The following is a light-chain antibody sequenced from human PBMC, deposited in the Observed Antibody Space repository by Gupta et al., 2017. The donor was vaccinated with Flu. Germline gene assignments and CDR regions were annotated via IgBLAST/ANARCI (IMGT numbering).Light chain of an antibody. Sequence: QSVLTQPASVSGSPGQSITISCTGTSSDIGKYKYVSWYQQYPGKAPELIIYDVTNRPSGVSYRFSGSKSGNTASLTISGLQTDDEADYYCTSYSGSGTLYVFGTGTTVTV. CDR3: TSYSGSGTLYV. CDR2: DVT. J-gene: IGLJ1*01. CDR1: SSDIGKYKY. V-gene: IGLV2-14*03.